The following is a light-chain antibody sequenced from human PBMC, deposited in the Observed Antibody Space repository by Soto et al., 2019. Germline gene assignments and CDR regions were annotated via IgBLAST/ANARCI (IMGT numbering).Light chain of an antibody. V-gene: IGKV3-11*01. Sequence: EIVLTQSPATLSLSPGERATLSCRASQSVSRYLAWYQQKPGQAPRLLIYDASNRATGIPARFSGSGSGTEFTLTISSLEPEDFAIYYCQQRTNWPLTFGRGTKVDIK. CDR2: DAS. CDR1: QSVSRY. CDR3: QQRTNWPLT. J-gene: IGKJ4*01.